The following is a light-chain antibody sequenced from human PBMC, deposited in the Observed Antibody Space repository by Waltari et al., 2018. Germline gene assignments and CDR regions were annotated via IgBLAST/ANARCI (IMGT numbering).Light chain of an antibody. CDR1: RSDVGVYNY. CDR2: EVS. CDR3: SSYTSSSTQV. V-gene: IGLV2-14*01. Sequence: QSALTQPAPVSGSPGQSTTISCPGTRSDVGVYNYVSWYQQHPGKAPKLIIYEVSNRPSGVSNRFSGSKSGNTASLTISGLQAEDEADYYCSSYTSSSTQVFGGGTKLTVL. J-gene: IGLJ2*01.